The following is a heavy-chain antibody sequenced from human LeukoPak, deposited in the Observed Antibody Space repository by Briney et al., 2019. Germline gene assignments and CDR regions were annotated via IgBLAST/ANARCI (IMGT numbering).Heavy chain of an antibody. Sequence: PGGSLRLSCAPSGFTLSSYWMSWVRQAPGKGLEGVANIKQDGSEKYYVDSVKGRFTISRDNAKNSLYLQMNSLRAEDTAVYYCARDRGSGWYFDYWGQGTLVTVSS. CDR1: GFTLSSYW. CDR2: IKQDGSEK. V-gene: IGHV3-7*01. D-gene: IGHD6-19*01. J-gene: IGHJ4*02. CDR3: ARDRGSGWYFDY.